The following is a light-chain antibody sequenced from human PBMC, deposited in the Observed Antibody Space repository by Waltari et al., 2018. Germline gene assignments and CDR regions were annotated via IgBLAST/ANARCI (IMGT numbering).Light chain of an antibody. V-gene: IGKV1-27*01. CDR3: QKYNSAPF. CDR1: QGISNY. Sequence: DIQMTQSPSSLSASVGDRVTITCRASQGISNYLAWYQQKPGKVPKLLIYAASTLESGVPSRFSGSGSGTDFTLTISSLQPEDVATYYCQKYNSAPFFGGGTKVEIK. CDR2: AAS. J-gene: IGKJ4*01.